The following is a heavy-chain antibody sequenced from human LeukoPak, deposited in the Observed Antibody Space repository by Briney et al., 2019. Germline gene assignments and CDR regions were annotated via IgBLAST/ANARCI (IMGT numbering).Heavy chain of an antibody. J-gene: IGHJ5*02. V-gene: IGHV3-30*18. D-gene: IGHD3-3*01. CDR1: GFTFSSYG. CDR3: AKDLTIFGVVTNWFDP. CDR2: ISYDGSNK. Sequence: GGSLRLSCAAPGFTFSSYGMHWVRQAPGKGLEWVAVISYDGSNKYYADSVKGRFTISRDNSKNTLYLQMNSLRAEDTAVYYCAKDLTIFGVVTNWFDPWGQGTLVTVSS.